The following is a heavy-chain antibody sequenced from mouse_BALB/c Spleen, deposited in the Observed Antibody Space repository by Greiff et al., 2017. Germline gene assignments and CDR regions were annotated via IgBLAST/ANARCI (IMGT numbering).Heavy chain of an antibody. Sequence: QVQLQQSGPGLVAPSQSLSITCTVSGFSLTSYGVHWVRQPPGKGLEWLGVIWAGGSTNYNSALMSRLSISKDNSKSQVFLKMNSLQTDDTAMYYCASYVNYVDYAMDYWGQGTSVTVSS. CDR1: GFSLTSYG. CDR2: IWAGGST. D-gene: IGHD2-1*01. J-gene: IGHJ4*01. CDR3: ASYVNYVDYAMDY. V-gene: IGHV2-9*02.